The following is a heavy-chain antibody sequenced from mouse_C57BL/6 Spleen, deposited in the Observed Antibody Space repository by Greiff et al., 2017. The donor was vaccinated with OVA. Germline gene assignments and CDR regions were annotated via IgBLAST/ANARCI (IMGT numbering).Heavy chain of an antibody. CDR3: ASPYYGNFYAMDY. CDR1: GYAFSSSW. D-gene: IGHD2-10*01. J-gene: IGHJ4*01. Sequence: QVHVKQSGPELVKPGASVKISCKASGYAFSSSWMNWVKQRPGKGLEWIGRIYPGDGDTNYNGKFKGKATLTADKSSSTAYMQLSSLTSEDSAVYFCASPYYGNFYAMDYWGQGTSVTVSS. V-gene: IGHV1-82*01. CDR2: IYPGDGDT.